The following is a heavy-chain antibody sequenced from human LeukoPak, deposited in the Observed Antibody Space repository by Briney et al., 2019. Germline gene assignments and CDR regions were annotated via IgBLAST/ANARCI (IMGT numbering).Heavy chain of an antibody. D-gene: IGHD6-19*01. J-gene: IGHJ1*01. CDR3: ARGHSSGWYPDAEYFQH. V-gene: IGHV4-59*01. CDR1: SGSISDYY. CDR2: LDNSGSP. Sequence: PSETLSLTCTVSSGSISDYYWSWIRQPPGKGLEWIGYLDNSGSPNYNPSLRSRVTVSVDTSKNQFSLRLSSVTAADTAVYYCARGHSSGWYPDAEYFQHWGQGTLVTVSS.